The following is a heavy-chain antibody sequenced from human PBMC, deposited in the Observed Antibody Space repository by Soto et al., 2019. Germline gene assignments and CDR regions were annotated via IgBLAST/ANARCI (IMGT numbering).Heavy chain of an antibody. CDR2: IIPIFGTA. CDR1: GGTFSSYA. CDR3: ATFHRVFCSGYNDYGMDI. J-gene: IGHJ6*02. V-gene: IGHV1-69*13. Sequence: GASVKVSCKASGGTFSSYAISWVRQAPGQGLEWMGGIIPIFGTANYAQKFQGRVTITADESTSTAYMELSSLRSEDTAVYYCATFHRVFCSGYNDYGMDICGQGPTVTIYS. D-gene: IGHD3-3*01.